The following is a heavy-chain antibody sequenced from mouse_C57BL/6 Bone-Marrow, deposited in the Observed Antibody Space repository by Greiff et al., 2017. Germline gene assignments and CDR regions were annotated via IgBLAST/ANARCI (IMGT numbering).Heavy chain of an antibody. V-gene: IGHV14-4*01. CDR1: GFNIKDDY. J-gene: IGHJ2*01. CDR2: IDPENGDT. D-gene: IGHD2-5*01. Sequence: VQLQQSGAELVRPGASVKLSCTASGFNIKDDYMHWVKQRPEQGLEWIGWIDPENGDTKYASKFQGKATITADTSSNTAYLQLSSLTSEDTAVYYCTTAYYSNYYVDYWGQGTTLTVSS. CDR3: TTAYYSNYYVDY.